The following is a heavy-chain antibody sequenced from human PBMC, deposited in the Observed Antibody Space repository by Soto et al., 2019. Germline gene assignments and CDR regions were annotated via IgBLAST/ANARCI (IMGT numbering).Heavy chain of an antibody. V-gene: IGHV1-8*01. CDR3: ARDITMVRGVIIKAFAY. CDR2: MNPDSGNT. D-gene: IGHD3-10*01. Sequence: ASVKVSCKASGYTFTSYDINWVRQATGQGLEWMGWMNPDSGNTGYAQKFQGRVTMTRNTSISTAYMELGSLRSEDTAVYYCARDITMVRGVIIKAFAYWGQGTLVTVSS. CDR1: GYTFTSYD. J-gene: IGHJ4*02.